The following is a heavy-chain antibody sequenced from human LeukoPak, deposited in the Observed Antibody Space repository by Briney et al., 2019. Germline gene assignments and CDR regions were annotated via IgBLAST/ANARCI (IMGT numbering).Heavy chain of an antibody. CDR1: GFTFSSYG. CDR3: AKSRRYCGGDCYEDLAYYYYYMDV. D-gene: IGHD2-21*01. V-gene: IGHV3-33*06. CDR2: IWYDGSNK. J-gene: IGHJ6*03. Sequence: QPGGSLRLSCAASGFTFSSYGMHWVRQAPGKGLEWVAVIWYDGSNKYYADSVKGRFTISRDNSKNTLYLQMNSLRAEDTAVYYCAKSRRYCGGDCYEDLAYYYYYMDVWGKGTTVTVSS.